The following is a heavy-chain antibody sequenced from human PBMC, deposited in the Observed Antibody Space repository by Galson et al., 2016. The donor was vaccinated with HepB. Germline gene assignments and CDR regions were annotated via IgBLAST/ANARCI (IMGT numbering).Heavy chain of an antibody. D-gene: IGHD3-10*01. CDR2: IKDSGERT. CDR1: EFSFSNYA. V-gene: IGHV3-23*01. CDR3: ARNRGSGSPFYYDMDV. J-gene: IGHJ6*02. Sequence: SLRLSCAASEFSFSNYAMNWVRQAPGKGLAWVSVIKDSGERTFHAGTVEGRFIISRDNSKNTLNLQMNSLRVEDTAVYYCARNRGSGSPFYYDMDVWGRGTTVIVSS.